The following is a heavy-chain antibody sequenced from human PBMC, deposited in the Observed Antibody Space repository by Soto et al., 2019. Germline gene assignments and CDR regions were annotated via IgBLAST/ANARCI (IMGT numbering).Heavy chain of an antibody. CDR1: GDSVSSNSAA. CDR2: TYYRSKWYN. J-gene: IGHJ5*01. D-gene: IGHD6-6*01. Sequence: SQTLSLTCAISGDSVSSNSAAWNWIRQSPSRGLEWLGRTYYRSKWYNDYAVSVKSRITINPDTSKNQFSLQLNSVTPEDTAVYYCARDRDEYSSSSGENWFDSWGQGTLVTVSS. CDR3: ARDRDEYSSSSGENWFDS. V-gene: IGHV6-1*01.